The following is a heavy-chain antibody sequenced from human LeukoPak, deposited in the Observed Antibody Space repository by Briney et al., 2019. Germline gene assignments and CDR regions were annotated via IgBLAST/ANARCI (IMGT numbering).Heavy chain of an antibody. CDR1: GYTFTGYY. J-gene: IGHJ4*02. CDR2: INPNSGGT. V-gene: IGHV1-2*02. CDR3: ARGLGIAVARDLFDY. Sequence: ASVKVSCKASGYTFTGYYMHWVRQAPGQGREWMGWINPNSGGTNYAQKFQGRVTMTRDTSISTAYMELSRLRSDDTAVYYCARGLGIAVARDLFDYWGQGTLVTVSS. D-gene: IGHD6-19*01.